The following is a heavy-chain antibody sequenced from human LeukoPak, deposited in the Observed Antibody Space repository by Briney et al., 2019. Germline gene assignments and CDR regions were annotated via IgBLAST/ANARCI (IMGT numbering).Heavy chain of an antibody. CDR3: ARDRYGDGFAHLDY. CDR2: ITPSGGT. J-gene: IGHJ4*02. V-gene: IGHV1-2*02. Sequence: ASVKVSFNASGYTFTSYAIHRVRQAPGQGLEWMGWITPSGGTNYPQKFQGRVAITWDTSITTAYMDLSRLTSDDTAVYYCARDRYGDGFAHLDYWGQGDLVTVSS. CDR1: GYTFTSYA. D-gene: IGHD5-24*01.